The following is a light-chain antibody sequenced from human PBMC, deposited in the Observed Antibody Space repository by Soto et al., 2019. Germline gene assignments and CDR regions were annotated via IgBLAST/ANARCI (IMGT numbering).Light chain of an antibody. CDR1: KLGDKY. CDR3: QAWDSRV. Sequence: SYELTQPPSVAVSQGQTASITCSGDKLGDKYACWYQQKPGQSPVLVIYQDNKRPSGIPERFSGSNSGNTATLTISGTQAMDEADYYCQAWDSRVFGGGTKLTVL. CDR2: QDN. J-gene: IGLJ2*01. V-gene: IGLV3-1*01.